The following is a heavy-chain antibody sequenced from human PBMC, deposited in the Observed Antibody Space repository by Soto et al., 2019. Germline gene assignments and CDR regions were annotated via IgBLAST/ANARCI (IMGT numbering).Heavy chain of an antibody. D-gene: IGHD6-13*01. J-gene: IGHJ6*02. V-gene: IGHV5-51*01. CDR1: GYSFTSYW. Sequence: PGESLKISCKGSGYSFTSYWVGWVRQMPGKGLEWMGIIYPGDSDTRYSPSFQGQVTISADKSISTAYLQWSSLKASDTAMYYCARQESYSSSWYDTPYYGMDVWGQGTTVTVSS. CDR2: IYPGDSDT. CDR3: ARQESYSSSWYDTPYYGMDV.